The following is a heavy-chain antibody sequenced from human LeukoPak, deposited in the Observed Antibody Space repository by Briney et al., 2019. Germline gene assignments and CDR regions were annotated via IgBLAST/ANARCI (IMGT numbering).Heavy chain of an antibody. Sequence: SETLSLTCTVSGYSISSSYYWGWIRQPPGKGLEWIGSIYHSGSTYYNPSLKSRVTISVDTSKNQFSLKLSSVTAADTAVYYCATPLHYYDSSGSNDYWGQGTLVTVSS. CDR3: ATPLHYYDSSGSNDY. V-gene: IGHV4-38-2*02. CDR2: IYHSGST. J-gene: IGHJ4*02. D-gene: IGHD3-22*01. CDR1: GYSISSSYY.